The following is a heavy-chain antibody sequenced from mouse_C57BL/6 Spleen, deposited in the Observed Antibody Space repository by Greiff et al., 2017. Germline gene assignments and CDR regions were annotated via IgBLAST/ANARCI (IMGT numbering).Heavy chain of an antibody. J-gene: IGHJ4*01. D-gene: IGHD1-1*01. CDR1: GYTFTSYW. V-gene: IGHV1-52*01. Sequence: VQLQQPGAELVRPGSSVKLSCKASGYTFTSYWMHWVKQRPIQGLEWIGNIDPSDSETHYNQKFKDKATLTVDKSSSTAYMQLSSLTSEDSAVYYCARVTTGYAMDYWGQGTSVTVSS. CDR3: ARVTTGYAMDY. CDR2: IDPSDSET.